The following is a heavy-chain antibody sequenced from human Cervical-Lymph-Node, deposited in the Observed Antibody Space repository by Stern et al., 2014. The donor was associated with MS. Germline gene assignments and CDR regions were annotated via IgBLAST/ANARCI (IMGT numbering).Heavy chain of an antibody. D-gene: IGHD6-6*01. J-gene: IGHJ6*02. Sequence: VQLVESGAEVKKPGSSVKVSCKASGGTFSSYTISWVRQAPGQGLEWMGRIIPILGIATYAQKFQGRVTITADKSTSTAYMELSSLRSEDTAVYYCARGSSSSYYYYGMDVWGQGTTVTVSS. CDR1: GGTFSSYT. V-gene: IGHV1-69*09. CDR3: ARGSSSSYYYYGMDV. CDR2: IIPILGIA.